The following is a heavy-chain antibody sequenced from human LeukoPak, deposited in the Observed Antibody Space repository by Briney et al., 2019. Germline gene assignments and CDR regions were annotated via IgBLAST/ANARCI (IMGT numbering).Heavy chain of an antibody. CDR2: IYSGGST. CDR1: GFTVSSNY. D-gene: IGHD3-22*01. J-gene: IGHJ4*02. V-gene: IGHV3-53*01. Sequence: PGGSLRLSCAASGFTVSSNYMSWVRQAPGKGLEWVSVIYSGGSTYYADSVKGRFTISRDNSKNTLYLQMNSLRAEDTAVYYCAREHDSSGYHYWGQGTLVTVSS. CDR3: AREHDSSGYHY.